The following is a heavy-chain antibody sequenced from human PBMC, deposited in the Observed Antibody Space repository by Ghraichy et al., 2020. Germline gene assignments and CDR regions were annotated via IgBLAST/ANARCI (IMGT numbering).Heavy chain of an antibody. CDR1: GGSFSGYY. J-gene: IGHJ4*02. CDR3: ARRSKTYSPADY. V-gene: IGHV4-34*01. Sequence: SQTLSLTCAVYGGSFSGYYWSWIRQPPGKGLEWIGEINHSGSTNYNPSLKSRVTISVDTSKNQFSLKLSSVTAADTAVYYCARRSKTYSPADYWGQGTLVTVSS. CDR2: INHSGST. D-gene: IGHD6-13*01.